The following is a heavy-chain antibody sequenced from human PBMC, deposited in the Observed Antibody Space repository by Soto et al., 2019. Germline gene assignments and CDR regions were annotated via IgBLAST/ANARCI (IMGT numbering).Heavy chain of an antibody. Sequence: EVQLVESGGGLVKPGGSLRLSCAVSGFTFDKVWMNWVRQAPGKGLEWVGRIKSKTDVWTTEYAAPVKGRFTISRDDSKNMLYLQMNSLKTEDTGMYFCTTGRDDLLYWGQGTLVTVSS. D-gene: IGHD1-26*01. CDR3: TTGRDDLLY. CDR2: IKSKTDVWTT. V-gene: IGHV3-15*07. CDR1: GFTFDKVW. J-gene: IGHJ4*02.